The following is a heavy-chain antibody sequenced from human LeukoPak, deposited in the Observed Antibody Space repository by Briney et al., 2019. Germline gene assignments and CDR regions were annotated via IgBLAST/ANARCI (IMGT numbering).Heavy chain of an antibody. CDR1: GGTFSSYA. J-gene: IGHJ4*02. V-gene: IGHV1-69*05. CDR3: ARSVITFGGVIVRGLDY. Sequence: ASVKVSCKASGGTFSSYAISWVRQAPGQGLEWMGRIIPIFGTANYAQEFQGRVTITTDESTSTAYMELSSLRSEDTAVYYCARSVITFGGVIVRGLDYWGQGTLVTVSS. CDR2: IIPIFGTA. D-gene: IGHD3-16*02.